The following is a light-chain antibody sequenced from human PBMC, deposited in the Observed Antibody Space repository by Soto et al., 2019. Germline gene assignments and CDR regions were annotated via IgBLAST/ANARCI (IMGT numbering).Light chain of an antibody. CDR2: EVS. J-gene: IGLJ1*01. CDR3: SSYTISTTLV. Sequence: SALTQPASVSGSPGQSITISCTGTSSDVGGYNYVSWYQQHPGKAPKLTIYEVSNRPSGVSTRFSGSKSGNTASLTISGLQAEDEADYYCSSYTISTTLVFGTGTKVTVL. CDR1: SSDVGGYNY. V-gene: IGLV2-14*01.